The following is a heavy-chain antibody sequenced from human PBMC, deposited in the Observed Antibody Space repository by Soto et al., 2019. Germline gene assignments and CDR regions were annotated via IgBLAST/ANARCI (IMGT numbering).Heavy chain of an antibody. J-gene: IGHJ4*02. CDR3: AGTSSLDY. Sequence: EVQLVESRGGLVQPGGSLTLSCAASGFTVSSNYMTWVRQAPGKGLEWVSLIYSGGSTYYADSVKGRFTISRDNSKNTLYLQMNRLRAEDTAVYYCAGTSSLDYWGQGTLVTVSS. CDR1: GFTVSSNY. V-gene: IGHV3-66*01. D-gene: IGHD3-10*01. CDR2: IYSGGST.